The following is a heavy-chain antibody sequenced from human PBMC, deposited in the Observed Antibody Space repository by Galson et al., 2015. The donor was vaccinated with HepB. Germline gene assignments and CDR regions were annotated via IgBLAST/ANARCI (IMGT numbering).Heavy chain of an antibody. Sequence: QSGAEVKKPGESLRISCKGSGYSFTSYWISWVRQMPGKGLEWMGRIDPSDSYTNYSPSFQGHVTISADKSISTAYLQWSSLKASDTAMYYCASHAAPIVVVVAATSFDFDYWGQGTLVTVSS. CDR3: ASHAAPIVVVVAATSFDFDY. D-gene: IGHD2-15*01. CDR2: IDPSDSYT. CDR1: GYSFTSYW. V-gene: IGHV5-10-1*01. J-gene: IGHJ4*02.